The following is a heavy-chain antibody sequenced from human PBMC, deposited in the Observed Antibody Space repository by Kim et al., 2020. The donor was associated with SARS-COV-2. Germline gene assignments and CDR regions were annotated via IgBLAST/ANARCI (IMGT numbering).Heavy chain of an antibody. CDR3: ARVYSSRGRDDL. CDR2: MNPNSGNT. Sequence: ASVKVSCKASGYTFTSYDINWVRQATGQGLEWMGWMNPNSGNTGYAQKFQGRVTMTRNTSISTAYMELSSLRSEDTAVYYCARVYSSRGRDDLWGRGTLVTVSS. CDR1: GYTFTSYD. V-gene: IGHV1-8*01. D-gene: IGHD6-13*01. J-gene: IGHJ2*01.